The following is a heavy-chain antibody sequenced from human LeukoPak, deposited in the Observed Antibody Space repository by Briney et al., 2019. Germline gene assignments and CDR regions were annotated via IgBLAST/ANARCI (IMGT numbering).Heavy chain of an antibody. J-gene: IGHJ5*02. CDR1: GGSFSGYY. D-gene: IGHD3-3*01. Sequence: SETLSLTCAVYGGSFSGYYWSWIRQPPGKGPEWIGEINHSRSTNYNPSLKSRVTISVDTSKNQFSMTLSSVTAADTAVYYCARKVTYYDFWSGYFRNWFDPWGQGTLVTVSS. V-gene: IGHV4-34*01. CDR3: ARKVTYYDFWSGYFRNWFDP. CDR2: INHSRST.